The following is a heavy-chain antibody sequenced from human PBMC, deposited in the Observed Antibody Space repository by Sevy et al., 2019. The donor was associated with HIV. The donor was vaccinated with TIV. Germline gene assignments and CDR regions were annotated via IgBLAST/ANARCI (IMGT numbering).Heavy chain of an antibody. CDR2: IWYDGSNK. CDR1: GFTFSSYG. Sequence: GGSLRLSCAASGFTFSSYGMHWVRQAPGKGLEWVAVIWYDGSNKYYADSVKGRFTISRDNSKNTLYLQMNSLRAEDTAVYYCARDQVTIFGVVKWENFDYWGQGTLVTVSS. CDR3: ARDQVTIFGVVKWENFDY. V-gene: IGHV3-33*01. D-gene: IGHD3-3*01. J-gene: IGHJ4*02.